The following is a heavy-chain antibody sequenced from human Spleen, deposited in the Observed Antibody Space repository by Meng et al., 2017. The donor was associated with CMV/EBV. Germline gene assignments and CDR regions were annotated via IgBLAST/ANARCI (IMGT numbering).Heavy chain of an antibody. CDR2: IKTKIDGETT. D-gene: IGHD6-13*01. CDR1: GFTFSNVW. V-gene: IGHV3-15*01. CDR3: ATDWSRQLLGS. Sequence: CAGSGFTFSNVWMSWVRQAPGKGLEWVGRIKTKIDGETTDFAAPVKGRFSISRDDSKNTLYLQMNSLKAEDTAVYYCATDWSRQLLGSWGQGTLVTVSS. J-gene: IGHJ4*02.